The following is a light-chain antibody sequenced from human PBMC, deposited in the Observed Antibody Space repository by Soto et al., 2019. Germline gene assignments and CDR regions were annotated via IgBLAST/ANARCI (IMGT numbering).Light chain of an antibody. CDR3: QQYNNWPPIT. J-gene: IGKJ5*01. CDR1: QSVSSSY. V-gene: IGKV3D-15*01. CDR2: GAS. Sequence: IVLTQSPAILALSPGDRATLSCRASQSVSSSYLAWYQQKPGQAPRLLIYGASSRATGIPDRFSGSGSGTEFTLTISSLQSEDFAVYYCQQYNNWPPITFGQGTRLEIK.